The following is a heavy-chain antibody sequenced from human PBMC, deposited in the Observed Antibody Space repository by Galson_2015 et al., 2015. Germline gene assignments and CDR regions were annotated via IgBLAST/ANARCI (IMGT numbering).Heavy chain of an antibody. CDR3: AHLVWSSGLGVFDI. D-gene: IGHD6-19*01. CDR2: IYWDDDK. CDR1: GFSLSTSGVG. J-gene: IGHJ3*02. V-gene: IGHV2-5*02. Sequence: PALVKPTQPLTLTCTFSGFSLSTSGVGVGWIRQPPGKALEWLGVIYWDDDKRYSPSLKSRLTITKDTSKNQVVLTMTNMDPVDTATYYCAHLVWSSGLGVFDIWGQGTMVTVSS.